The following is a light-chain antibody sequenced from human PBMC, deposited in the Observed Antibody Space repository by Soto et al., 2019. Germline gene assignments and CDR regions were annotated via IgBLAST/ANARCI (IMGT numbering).Light chain of an antibody. CDR1: SSDVGSYNL. V-gene: IGLV2-23*02. Sequence: QSVLPQPASVSGSPGQSITISCTGTSSDVGSYNLVSWYQQHPGKAPKLMIYEVSKRPSGVSNRFSGSKSGNTASLTISGLQAEDEADYYCCPYAGSDYVFGTGTKVTVL. CDR3: CPYAGSDYV. J-gene: IGLJ1*01. CDR2: EVS.